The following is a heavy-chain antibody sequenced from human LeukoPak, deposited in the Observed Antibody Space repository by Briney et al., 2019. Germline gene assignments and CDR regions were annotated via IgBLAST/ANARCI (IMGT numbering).Heavy chain of an antibody. J-gene: IGHJ6*02. D-gene: IGHD3-3*01. CDR1: GFTFSNSA. Sequence: GGSLRLSCAASGFTFSNSAMHWVRQAPGKGLEWGAVISYDESNKYYADSVKGRFTISRDNSKNTLYLQMNSLRAEDTAVYHCARGTDTKPFWSGYWVDVWGQGTPVTVSS. CDR2: ISYDESNK. V-gene: IGHV3-30*03. CDR3: ARGTDTKPFWSGYWVDV.